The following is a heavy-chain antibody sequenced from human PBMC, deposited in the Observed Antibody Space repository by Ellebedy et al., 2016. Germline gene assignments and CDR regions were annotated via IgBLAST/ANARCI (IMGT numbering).Heavy chain of an antibody. D-gene: IGHD6-13*01. V-gene: IGHV3-7*04. CDR2: IKQDGSEK. CDR1: GFTFSSYW. Sequence: GESLKISCAASGFTFSSYWMSWVRQAPGKGLEWVANIKQDGSEKYYVDSVKGRFTISRDNAKNSLYLQMNSLRAEDTAVYYCARGSYSSTLAYYGMDVWGQGTTVTVSS. CDR3: ARGSYSSTLAYYGMDV. J-gene: IGHJ6*02.